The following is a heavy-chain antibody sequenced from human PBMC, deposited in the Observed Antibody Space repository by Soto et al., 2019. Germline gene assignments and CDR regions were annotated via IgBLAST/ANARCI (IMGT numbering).Heavy chain of an antibody. CDR1: GYSFTSYW. D-gene: IGHD3-9*01. Sequence: SCQGSGYSFTSYWIGCVRQMLGKGLEWMGIIYPGDSDTRYSPSFQGQVTISADKSISTAYLQWSSLKASDTAMYYCARLGGYFDWLLSYFDYWGQGTLVTVSS. CDR3: ARLGGYFDWLLSYFDY. V-gene: IGHV5-51*01. J-gene: IGHJ4*02. CDR2: IYPGDSDT.